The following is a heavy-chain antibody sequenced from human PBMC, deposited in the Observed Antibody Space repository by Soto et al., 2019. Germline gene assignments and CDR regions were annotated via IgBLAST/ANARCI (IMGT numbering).Heavy chain of an antibody. CDR1: GGSFSGYY. V-gene: IGHV4-34*01. CDR3: ARGARRSSSWTLEGFDP. J-gene: IGHJ5*02. D-gene: IGHD6-13*01. CDR2: INHSGST. Sequence: LSLTCAVYGGSFSGYYWSWIRQPPGKGLEWIGEINHSGSTNYNPSLKSRVTISVDTSKNQFSLKLSSVTAADTAVYYCARGARRSSSWTLEGFDPWGQGTLVTVSS.